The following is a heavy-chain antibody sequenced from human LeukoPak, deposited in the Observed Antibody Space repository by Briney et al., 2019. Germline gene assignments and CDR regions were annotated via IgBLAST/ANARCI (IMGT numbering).Heavy chain of an antibody. CDR1: GGSLTNYY. Sequence: SETLSLTCTVSGGSLTNYYWSWIRHPPGKGRERIGDISSSGGTHYNPPLKSRVTISVETSKNQFTLNLSSVTAADSAVYFCTRDRRDGYNYVDLWGQGILVTVSS. CDR2: ISSSGGT. CDR3: TRDRRDGYNYVDL. V-gene: IGHV4-59*01. J-gene: IGHJ5*02. D-gene: IGHD5-24*01.